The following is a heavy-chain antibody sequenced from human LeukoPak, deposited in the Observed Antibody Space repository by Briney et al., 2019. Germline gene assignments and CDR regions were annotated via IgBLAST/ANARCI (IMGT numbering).Heavy chain of an antibody. V-gene: IGHV4-59*08. D-gene: IGHD1-1*01. CDR3: ARQTTLPGFAGGLGFNY. Sequence: SETLSLTCSVSGGSISGWYWTWIRQPPGKGLEWIGDIYGSGSTNSNASLKSRVTMSLDTSRNRIPLNLTSVTATDTAVYYCARQTTLPGFAGGLGFNYWGPGTLVTVSS. CDR1: GGSISGWY. J-gene: IGHJ4*02. CDR2: IYGSGST.